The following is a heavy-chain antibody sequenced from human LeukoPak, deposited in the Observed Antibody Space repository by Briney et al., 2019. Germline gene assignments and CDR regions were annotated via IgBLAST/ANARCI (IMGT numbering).Heavy chain of an antibody. CDR2: IYYSGST. D-gene: IGHD3-10*01. V-gene: IGHV4-31*03. CDR1: GGSISSGGYY. CDR3: ARSHGSGTSLGADY. Sequence: SETLSLTCTVSGGSISSGGYYWSWIRQHPGKGLEWIGYIYYSGSTYYNPSLKSRVTISVDTSKNQFSLKLSSVTAADTAVYYCARSHGSGTSLGADYWGQGTLVTVSS. J-gene: IGHJ4*02.